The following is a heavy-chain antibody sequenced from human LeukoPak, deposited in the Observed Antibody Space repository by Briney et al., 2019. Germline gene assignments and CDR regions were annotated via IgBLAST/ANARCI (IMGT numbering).Heavy chain of an antibody. CDR1: GGSFSGYY. J-gene: IGHJ5*02. V-gene: IGHV4-34*01. Sequence: PSETLSLTCAVYGGSFSGYYWSWIRQPPGKGLEWIGEINHSGSTNYNPSLKSRVTISVDTSKNQFSLKLSSVTAADTAVYYCARHILRFLEWFEINWFDPWGQGTLVTVSS. CDR2: INHSGST. D-gene: IGHD3-3*01. CDR3: ARHILRFLEWFEINWFDP.